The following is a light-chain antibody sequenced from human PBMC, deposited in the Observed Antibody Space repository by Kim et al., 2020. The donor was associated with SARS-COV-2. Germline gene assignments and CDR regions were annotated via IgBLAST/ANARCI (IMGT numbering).Light chain of an antibody. V-gene: IGKV3-20*01. Sequence: EIVLTQSPGTLSLSPGERATLSCRASQRVRSNYLAWYQQKPGQAPRLLIFGASSRATDIPDKFIGSGSGTDFTLTINGLEPEDFAVYYCQQYGSSPWTFGQGTKVDIK. J-gene: IGKJ1*01. CDR1: QRVRSNY. CDR3: QQYGSSPWT. CDR2: GAS.